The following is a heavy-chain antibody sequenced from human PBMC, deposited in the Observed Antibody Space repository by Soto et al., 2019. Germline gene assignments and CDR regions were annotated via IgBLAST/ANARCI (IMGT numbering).Heavy chain of an antibody. D-gene: IGHD1-26*01. Sequence: QVQLQESGPGLVKPSETLSLSCTASGGSVSSDGYYWSWIRQPPGKGLEWNGYIYHSGSTNYNPSLKSRVTISVGTSKNQFSLKLSSVTAADTAVYYCARGRYYEYFQDWGQGTLVTVSS. V-gene: IGHV4-61*08. CDR3: ARGRYYEYFQD. CDR1: GGSVSSDGYY. CDR2: IYHSGST. J-gene: IGHJ1*01.